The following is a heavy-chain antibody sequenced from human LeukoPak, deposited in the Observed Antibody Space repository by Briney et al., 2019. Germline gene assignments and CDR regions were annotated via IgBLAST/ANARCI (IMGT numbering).Heavy chain of an antibody. D-gene: IGHD5-24*01. Sequence: PGGSLRLSCAASGFTVSSNYMNWVRQAPGKGLEWVSSISTSSSYIYYADSVKGRFTISRDNAKNSLYLQMNSLRAEDTAVYYCARGRWSFDYWGQGTLVTVSS. CDR2: ISTSSSYI. CDR1: GFTVSSNY. CDR3: ARGRWSFDY. V-gene: IGHV3-21*01. J-gene: IGHJ4*02.